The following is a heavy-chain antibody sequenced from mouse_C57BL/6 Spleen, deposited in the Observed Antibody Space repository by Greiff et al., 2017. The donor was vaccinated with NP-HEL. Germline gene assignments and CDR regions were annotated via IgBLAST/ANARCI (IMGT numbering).Heavy chain of an antibody. Sequence: VQLQESGAELVRPGASVKLSCKASGYTFTDYYINWVKRRPGQGLEWIARIYPGGGNTYYNEKFKGKATLTAEKSSSTAYMQLSSLTSEDSAVYFCARSGGYDVAAYWGQGTLVTVSA. CDR2: IYPGGGNT. D-gene: IGHD2-2*01. CDR3: ARSGGYDVAAY. J-gene: IGHJ3*01. V-gene: IGHV1-76*01. CDR1: GYTFTDYY.